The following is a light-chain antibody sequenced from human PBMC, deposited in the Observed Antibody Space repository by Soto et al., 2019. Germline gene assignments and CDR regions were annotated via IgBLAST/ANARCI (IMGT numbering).Light chain of an antibody. CDR1: SSDVGRYNY. V-gene: IGLV2-14*01. Sequence: QSVLTQPASVSGSPGQSITISCTGTSSDVGRYNYVSWYQQHPGRAPKLIIYEVSNRPSGVSDRSSGSKSGNVASLTISGLQAADEADYYCGSYTTTYVRLFGTGTKVTVL. J-gene: IGLJ1*01. CDR3: GSYTTTYVRL. CDR2: EVS.